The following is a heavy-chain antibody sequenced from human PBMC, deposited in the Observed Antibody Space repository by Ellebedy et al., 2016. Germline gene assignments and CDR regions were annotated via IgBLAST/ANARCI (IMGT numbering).Heavy chain of an antibody. CDR3: AREIVVAVTTHYYYYGMDV. D-gene: IGHD4-17*01. CDR1: GYTFTGYY. Sequence: ASVKVSXXASGYTFTGYYMHWVRQAPGQGLEWMGWINPNSGGTNYAQKFQGRVTMTRDTSISTAYMELSRLRSDDTAVYYCAREIVVAVTTHYYYYGMDVWGQGTTVTVSS. J-gene: IGHJ6*02. CDR2: INPNSGGT. V-gene: IGHV1-2*02.